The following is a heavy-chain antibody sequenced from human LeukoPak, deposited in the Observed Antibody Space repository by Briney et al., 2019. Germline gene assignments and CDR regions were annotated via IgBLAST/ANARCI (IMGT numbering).Heavy chain of an antibody. CDR3: ARHVGSGNYFDY. CDR2: IYYSGIT. V-gene: IGHV4-39*01. Sequence: SETLSLSCTVSGGSISSDHWAWIRQPPGKGLEWIGSIYYSGITYYNPSLKSRVTKSVDTSKNQFSLNLSSVTAADTAVYYCARHVGSGNYFDYWGQGTLVTVSS. CDR1: GGSISSDH. J-gene: IGHJ4*02. D-gene: IGHD2-15*01.